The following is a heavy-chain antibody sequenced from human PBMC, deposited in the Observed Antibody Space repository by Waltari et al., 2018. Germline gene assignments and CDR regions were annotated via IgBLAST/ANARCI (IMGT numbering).Heavy chain of an antibody. J-gene: IGHJ4*02. D-gene: IGHD1-1*01. CDR1: GFTFSSYA. Sequence: EVQLLESGGGLVQPGGSLRLSCAASGFTFSSYAMSWVRQAPGKGLEWVSAISGSGGSTYYADSVKGRLTISRDNSKNTLYLQMNSLRAEDTAVYYCANGRVSSDTLFDYWGQGTLVTVSS. V-gene: IGHV3-23*01. CDR3: ANGRVSSDTLFDY. CDR2: ISGSGGST.